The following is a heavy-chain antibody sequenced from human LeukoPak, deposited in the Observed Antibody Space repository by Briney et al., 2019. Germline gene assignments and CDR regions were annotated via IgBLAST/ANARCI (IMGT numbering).Heavy chain of an antibody. D-gene: IGHD6-6*01. CDR3: ARHIAARPSDWYYYYMDV. V-gene: IGHV1-69*05. CDR1: GGTFSSYA. J-gene: IGHJ6*03. CDR2: IIPIFGTA. Sequence: SVKVSCKASGGTFSSYAISWVRQAPGQGLEWMGGIIPIFGTANYAQKFQGRVTITTDESTSTAYMELSSLRSEDTAVYYCARHIAARPSDWYYYYMDVWGKGTTVTVSS.